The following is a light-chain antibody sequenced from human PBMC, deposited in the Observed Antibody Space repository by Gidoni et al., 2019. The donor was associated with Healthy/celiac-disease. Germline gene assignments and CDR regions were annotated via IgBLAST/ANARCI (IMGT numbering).Light chain of an antibody. CDR1: QSVLYSSNNKNY. CDR3: QQYYSTPQT. J-gene: IGKJ4*01. CDR2: WAS. V-gene: IGKV4-1*01. Sequence: DIGMTQSPDALAVSLGERATINRKSSQSVLYSSNNKNYLAWYQQKPGQPPKLRIYWASTRQSGVPAGFSGSRSGSAFTLPISSLQAEDVAVYYCQQYYSTPQTFXGXTKVXIK.